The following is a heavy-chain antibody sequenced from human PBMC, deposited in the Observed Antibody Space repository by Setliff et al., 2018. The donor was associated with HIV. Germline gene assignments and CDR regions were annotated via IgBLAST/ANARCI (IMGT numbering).Heavy chain of an antibody. CDR2: VYYSGST. J-gene: IGHJ4*02. CDR1: GVSTSSSSYY. Sequence: PSETLSLTCTDSGVSTSSSSYYWGWIRQPPGKGLEWIGYVYYSGSTYYNPSLKSRLTISVDTSKNHFSLRLSSVTAADTAVYYCVRQGAVTGHSFDSWGPGALVTVSS. CDR3: VRQGAVTGHSFDS. V-gene: IGHV4-39*02. D-gene: IGHD6-19*01.